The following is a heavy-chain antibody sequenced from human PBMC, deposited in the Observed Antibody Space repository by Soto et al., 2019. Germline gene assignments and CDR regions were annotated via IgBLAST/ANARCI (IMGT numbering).Heavy chain of an antibody. J-gene: IGHJ6*02. CDR2: IYHSGST. D-gene: IGHD2-21*02. CDR1: GGSISSSHW. V-gene: IGHV4-4*02. Sequence: PSETLSLTCAVSGGSISSSHWWGWVRQAPGKGLEWIGEIYHSGSTNYNPSLKSRITMSVDKSKNQFSVNLSSVTAADTAVYYCVRDEDETEIVPAPWLVWGRGTMVTVSS. CDR3: VRDEDETEIVPAPWLV.